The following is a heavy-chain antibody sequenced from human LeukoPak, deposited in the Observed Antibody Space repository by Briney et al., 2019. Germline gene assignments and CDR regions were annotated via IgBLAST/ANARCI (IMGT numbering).Heavy chain of an antibody. CDR1: GYTFTNYG. J-gene: IGHJ4*02. CDR2: ISAYNGNT. V-gene: IGHV1-18*01. D-gene: IGHD5-18*01. Sequence: ASVKVSCKASGYTFTNYGITWVRQAPGQGLEWMGWISAYNGNTNYAQKLQGRVTITTDTSTTTASMELRSLRPDDTAIYYCARQVDTTMALPDYWGQGTLVTVSS. CDR3: ARQVDTTMALPDY.